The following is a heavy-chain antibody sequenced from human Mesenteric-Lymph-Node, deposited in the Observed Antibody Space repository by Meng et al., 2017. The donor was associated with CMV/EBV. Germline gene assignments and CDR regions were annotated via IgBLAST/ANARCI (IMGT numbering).Heavy chain of an antibody. Sequence: SETLSLTCTVSGGSISNSNYYWGWIRQPPGKGLAWIGTIYYSGSTYYNPSLKSRVTISVDTSKNQFSLKLSSVTAADAAVYYCARDGSAIYDSTGYYSFDYWGQGTLVTVSS. CDR1: GGSISNSNYY. CDR3: ARDGSAIYDSTGYYSFDY. D-gene: IGHD3-22*01. CDR2: IYYSGST. J-gene: IGHJ4*02. V-gene: IGHV4-39*07.